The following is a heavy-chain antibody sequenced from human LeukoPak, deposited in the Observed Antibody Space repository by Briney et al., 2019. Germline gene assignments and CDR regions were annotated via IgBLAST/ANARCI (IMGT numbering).Heavy chain of an antibody. D-gene: IGHD3-9*01. Sequence: PGGSLRLSCAASGFIFSDYYMTWIRQAPGKGLEWVSRISGGAGNTYYADSVKGRFIISRDSSKNTLYLQMDSLRAEDTAVYYCAKDRYFDWALDYWGQGTLVSVSS. CDR1: GFIFSDYY. V-gene: IGHV3-23*01. CDR3: AKDRYFDWALDY. CDR2: ISGGAGNT. J-gene: IGHJ4*02.